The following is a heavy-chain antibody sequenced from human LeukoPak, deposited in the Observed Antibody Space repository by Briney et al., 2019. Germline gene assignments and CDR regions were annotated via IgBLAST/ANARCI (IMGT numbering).Heavy chain of an antibody. V-gene: IGHV1-69*04. CDR3: ARGPNKYYYDSSGYYYIDY. J-gene: IGHJ4*02. CDR2: IIPILGIA. Sequence: SVKVSCKASGGTFSSYAISWVRQAPGQGLEWMGRIIPILGIANYAQKFQGRVTITADKSTNTAYMELSSLRSEDTAVYYCARGPNKYYYDSSGYYYIDYWGQGTLVTVSS. CDR1: GGTFSSYA. D-gene: IGHD3-22*01.